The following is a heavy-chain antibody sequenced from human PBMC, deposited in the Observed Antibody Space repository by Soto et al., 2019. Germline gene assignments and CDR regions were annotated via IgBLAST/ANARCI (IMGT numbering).Heavy chain of an antibody. CDR3: ARDPDGRGSTSCYFDY. V-gene: IGHV3-21*01. J-gene: IGHJ4*02. CDR1: GFTFSSYS. CDR2: ISSSSSYI. D-gene: IGHD2-2*01. Sequence: GSLRLSCAASGFTFSSYSMNWVRQAPGNGLEWVSSISSSSSYIYYADSVKGRFTISRDNAKNSLYLQMNSLRAEDTAVYYCARDPDGRGSTSCYFDYWGQGTLVTVSS.